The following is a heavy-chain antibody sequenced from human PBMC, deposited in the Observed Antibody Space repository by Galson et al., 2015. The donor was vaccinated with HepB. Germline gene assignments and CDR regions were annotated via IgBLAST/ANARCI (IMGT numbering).Heavy chain of an antibody. V-gene: IGHV3-30*04. CDR1: GFTFSSYA. CDR2: ISYDGSNK. Sequence: SLRLPCAASGFTFSSYAMHWVRQAPGKGLEWVAVISYDGSNKYYADSVKGRFTISRDNSKNTLYLQMNSLRAEDTAVYYCARVMSQLWFGDMDVWGQGTTVTVSS. CDR3: ARVMSQLWFGDMDV. J-gene: IGHJ6*02. D-gene: IGHD3-10*01.